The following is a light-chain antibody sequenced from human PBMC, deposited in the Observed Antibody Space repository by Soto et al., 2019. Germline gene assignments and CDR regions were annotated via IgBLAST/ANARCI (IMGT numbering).Light chain of an antibody. CDR3: QQYNSYSLT. Sequence: DIQITQSPSSLSASVGDRVTITCRASQSISSWLAWYQQKPGKAPKFLIYKASNLEVGVPSRFSGSGSGTEFTLTISSLQPDDFATYYCQQYNSYSLTFGGGTKVDIK. CDR1: QSISSW. V-gene: IGKV1-5*03. CDR2: KAS. J-gene: IGKJ4*01.